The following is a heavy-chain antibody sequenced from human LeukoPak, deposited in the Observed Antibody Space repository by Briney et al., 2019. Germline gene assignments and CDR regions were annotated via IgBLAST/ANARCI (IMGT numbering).Heavy chain of an antibody. V-gene: IGHV4-59*01. CDR3: ARVRAGLVDY. CDR1: GGSISSYY. D-gene: IGHD6-13*01. CDR2: IYYSGST. Sequence: SETLSLTCTVSGGSISSYYWSWIRQPPGKGLEWIGYIYYSGSTNYNPSLKSRVTISVDTSKNQFSLKLSSVTAADTAVYYCARVRAGLVDYWGEGTLVTVSS. J-gene: IGHJ4*02.